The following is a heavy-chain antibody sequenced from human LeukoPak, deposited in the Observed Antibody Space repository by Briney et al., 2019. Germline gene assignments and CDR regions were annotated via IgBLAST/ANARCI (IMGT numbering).Heavy chain of an antibody. CDR2: ISFDGINN. Sequence: PGGSLRLSCAASGFTFSSYTMHWVRQAPGKGLEWVAVISFDGINNYYADSVKGRFTISRDNSKSTLFLQMNSLRAEDTAVYYCARAFSYGLGYWGQGTLVTVSS. J-gene: IGHJ4*02. CDR1: GFTFSSYT. V-gene: IGHV3-30-3*01. D-gene: IGHD5-18*01. CDR3: ARAFSYGLGY.